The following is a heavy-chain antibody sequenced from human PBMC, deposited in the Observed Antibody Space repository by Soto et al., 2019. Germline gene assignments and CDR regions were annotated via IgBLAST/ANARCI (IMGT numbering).Heavy chain of an antibody. CDR1: GLTFSSAW. V-gene: IGHV3-15*01. J-gene: IGHJ4*02. CDR3: TTKNGYTAPTAY. CDR2: IKSTSDGGTT. Sequence: EVHLVESGGGLVKPGGSLRLSCGGSGLTFSSAWMTWVRQAPGKGLEWVGYIKSTSDGGTTEYAALVEGRFTISRDDSENTLYLQMYSLKSEDTAVYYCTTKNGYTAPTAYWGQGTLVPVSS. D-gene: IGHD6-13*01.